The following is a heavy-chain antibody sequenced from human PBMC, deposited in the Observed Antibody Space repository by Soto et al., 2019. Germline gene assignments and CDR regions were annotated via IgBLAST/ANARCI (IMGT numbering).Heavy chain of an antibody. J-gene: IGHJ4*02. Sequence: SETLTLTFAFSGGSISSDNWWSWVRQPPGKGLEWIGEIYHSGNSNYNPYLQSRVTISVDKSKNQFSLKVPSVTAADTGQYYCARVSASVMLRGVIINWGQGTLVTVSS. V-gene: IGHV4-4*02. D-gene: IGHD3-10*01. CDR3: ARVSASVMLRGVIIN. CDR2: IYHSGNS. CDR1: GGSISSDNW.